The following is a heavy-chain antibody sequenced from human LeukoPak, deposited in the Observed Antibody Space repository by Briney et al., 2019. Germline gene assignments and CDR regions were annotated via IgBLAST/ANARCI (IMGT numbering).Heavy chain of an antibody. V-gene: IGHV3-33*06. Sequence: QPGGSLRLSCAASGFTFSSYGMHWVRQAPGKGLEWVAVIWYDGSNKYYADSVKGRFTISRDNSKNTLYLQMNSLRAEDTAVYYCAKYGDCSGGSCRSEVGDYWGQGTLVTVSS. CDR3: AKYGDCSGGSCRSEVGDY. D-gene: IGHD2-15*01. CDR2: IWYDGSNK. J-gene: IGHJ4*02. CDR1: GFTFSSYG.